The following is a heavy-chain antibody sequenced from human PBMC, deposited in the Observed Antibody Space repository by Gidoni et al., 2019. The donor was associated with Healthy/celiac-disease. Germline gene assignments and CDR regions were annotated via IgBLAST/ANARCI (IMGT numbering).Heavy chain of an antibody. J-gene: IGHJ4*02. CDR2: INRDGSST. Sequence: EVQLVEFGVGLVQPGGSLRLSSSASGFTFSSYWMHWVRQAPGKGLVWVSRINRDGSSTSYADSVKGRFTISRDNAKNTLYLQMNSLRAEDTAVYYCARDKTIFGVVIDYFDYWGQGTLVTVSS. V-gene: IGHV3-74*01. CDR3: ARDKTIFGVVIDYFDY. D-gene: IGHD3-3*01. CDR1: GFTFSSYW.